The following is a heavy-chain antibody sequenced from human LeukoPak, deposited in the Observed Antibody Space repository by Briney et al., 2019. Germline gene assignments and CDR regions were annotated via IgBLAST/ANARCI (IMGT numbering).Heavy chain of an antibody. CDR2: ITSNGDTT. J-gene: IGHJ4*02. V-gene: IGHV3-64D*06. Sequence: RAGGSLRLSCSASGFTFSSYAMHWVRLAPGKGLEYVSSITSNGDTTYYTDSVKGRFTISRDNSKNTLYLQMSSLRAEDTAVYYCLKDRLGTGDYWGQGTLVSVSS. CDR1: GFTFSSYA. CDR3: LKDRLGTGDY. D-gene: IGHD7-27*01.